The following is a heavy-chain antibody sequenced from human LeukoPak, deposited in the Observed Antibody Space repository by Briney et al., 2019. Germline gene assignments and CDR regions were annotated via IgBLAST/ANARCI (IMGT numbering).Heavy chain of an antibody. J-gene: IGHJ6*02. CDR3: ATSPGIAAAGTVFDYYYYGMDV. CDR1: GGSISSYY. V-gene: IGHV4-59*08. D-gene: IGHD6-13*01. Sequence: PSETLSLTCTVSGGSISSYYWSWIRQPPGKGLEWIGYIYYSGSTNYSPSLKSRVTISVDTSKNQFSLKLSSVTAADTAVYYCATSPGIAAAGTVFDYYYYGMDVWGQGTTVTVSS. CDR2: IYYSGST.